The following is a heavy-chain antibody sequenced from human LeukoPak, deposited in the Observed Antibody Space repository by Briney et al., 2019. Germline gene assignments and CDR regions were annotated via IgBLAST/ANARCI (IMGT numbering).Heavy chain of an antibody. CDR2: IYYSGST. Sequence: SETLSLTCTVSGGSISSYYWSWIRQPPGKGLEWIGYIYYSGSTNYNPSLKSRVTISVDTSKNQFSLKLSSVTAADTAVYYCARGVPPPRYSSGWYVYYYMDVWGKGTTVTVSS. V-gene: IGHV4-59*01. CDR3: ARGVPPPRYSSGWYVYYYMDV. CDR1: GGSISSYY. D-gene: IGHD6-19*01. J-gene: IGHJ6*03.